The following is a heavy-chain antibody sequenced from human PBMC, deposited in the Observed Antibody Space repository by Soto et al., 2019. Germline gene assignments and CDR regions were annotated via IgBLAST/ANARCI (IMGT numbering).Heavy chain of an antibody. CDR3: AKDFLDIVSTSWYFDL. J-gene: IGHJ2*01. Sequence: EVQLLESGGGLVQPGGSLRLSCAASGFIFSNFAMSWVRQAPGKGLEWVSAINCVGGRTFYSDSVRGRFTISRDNSKNRLYLQMNSLRAEDTAEYFCAKDFLDIVSTSWYFDLWGRGTLVTVSS. D-gene: IGHD5-12*01. CDR1: GFIFSNFA. V-gene: IGHV3-23*01. CDR2: INCVGGRT.